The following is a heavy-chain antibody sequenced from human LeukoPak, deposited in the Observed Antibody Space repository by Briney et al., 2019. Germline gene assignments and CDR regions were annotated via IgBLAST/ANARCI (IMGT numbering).Heavy chain of an antibody. V-gene: IGHV3-30*04. CDR3: ARERRGSFDY. Sequence: GGPLSLPCPASGLTFGSFAMHWVRQAPAKGLEWVAVISYDGSNKYYADSVKGRFTISRDNSKNTLYLQMNSLRAEDTAVYYCARERRGSFDYWGQGTLVTVSS. D-gene: IGHD3-10*01. J-gene: IGHJ4*02. CDR1: GLTFGSFA. CDR2: ISYDGSNK.